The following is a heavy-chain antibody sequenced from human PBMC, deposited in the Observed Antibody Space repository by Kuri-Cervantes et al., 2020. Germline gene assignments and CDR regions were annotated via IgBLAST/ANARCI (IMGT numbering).Heavy chain of an antibody. J-gene: IGHJ4*02. CDR2: ISYDGSNK. D-gene: IGHD4-23*01. CDR1: GFTFSSYW. CDR3: AREGNYGGLFDY. V-gene: IGHV3-30-3*01. Sequence: GESLKISCAASGFTFSSYWMSWVRQAPGKGLEWVAVISYDGSNKYYADSVKGRFTISRDNSKNTLYLQMNSLRAEDTAVYYCAREGNYGGLFDYWGQGTLVTVSS.